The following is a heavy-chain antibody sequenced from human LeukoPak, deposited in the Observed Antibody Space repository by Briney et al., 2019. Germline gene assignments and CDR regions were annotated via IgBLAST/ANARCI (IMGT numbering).Heavy chain of an antibody. Sequence: PSGTLSLTCAVSGGSTSSSNWWSWVRQPPGKGLEWIGEIYHSGSTNYNPSLKSRVTISVDKSKNQFSLKLSSVTAADTAVYYCARDLDIVVVPAANQTLDYWGQGTLVTVSS. D-gene: IGHD2-2*03. CDR2: IYHSGST. CDR3: ARDLDIVVVPAANQTLDY. CDR1: GGSTSSSNW. J-gene: IGHJ4*02. V-gene: IGHV4-4*02.